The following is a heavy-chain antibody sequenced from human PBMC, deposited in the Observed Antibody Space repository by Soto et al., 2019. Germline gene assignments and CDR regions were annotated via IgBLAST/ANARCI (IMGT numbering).Heavy chain of an antibody. Sequence: QVQLVQSGGGVVQPGRSLRLSCAASGFTRSDFAMHWVRQAPGKGLEWVALISNDGGIEHYGDSVRGRFTISRDNSKHMLYLQMTSLRVEDTAVYYYARAVPGMDVWGQGTTVTVSS. V-gene: IGHV3-30-3*01. CDR3: ARAVPGMDV. J-gene: IGHJ6*02. CDR2: ISNDGGIE. CDR1: GFTRSDFA.